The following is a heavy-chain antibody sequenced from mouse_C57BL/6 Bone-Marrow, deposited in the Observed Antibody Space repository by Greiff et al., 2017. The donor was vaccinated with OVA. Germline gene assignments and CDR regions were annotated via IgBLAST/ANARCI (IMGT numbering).Heavy chain of an antibody. Sequence: EVMLVESEGGLVQPGSSMKLSCTASGFTFSDYYMAWVRQVPEKGLEWVANINYDGSSTYYLDSLKSRFIISRDNAKNILYLQMSSLKSEDTATYYCARTLYYYGSRGYAMDYWGQGTSVTVSS. CDR1: GFTFSDYY. CDR3: ARTLYYYGSRGYAMDY. CDR2: INYDGSST. J-gene: IGHJ4*01. V-gene: IGHV5-16*01. D-gene: IGHD1-1*01.